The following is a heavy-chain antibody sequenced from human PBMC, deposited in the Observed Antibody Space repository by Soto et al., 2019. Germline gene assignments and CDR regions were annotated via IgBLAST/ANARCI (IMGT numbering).Heavy chain of an antibody. V-gene: IGHV5-51*01. D-gene: IGHD6-19*01. CDR1: GYSFTSYW. CDR2: IYPGDSDT. CDR3: ARLPKAYRSGPNGWFDS. Sequence: XESLKISWYGSGYSFTSYWLVWVRQMPGKGLEWMGIIYPGDSDTRYSPSFQGQVTISADKSISTAYLQWSSLKASDTAMYYCARLPKAYRSGPNGWFDSWGQGTLVTVSS. J-gene: IGHJ5*01.